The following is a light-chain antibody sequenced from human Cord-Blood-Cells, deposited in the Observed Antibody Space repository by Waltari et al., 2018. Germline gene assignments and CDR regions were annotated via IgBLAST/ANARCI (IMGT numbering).Light chain of an antibody. CDR1: NIGSKS. Sequence: SYVLTQPPSVSVAPGKTARITCGGNNIGSKSVHWYQQKPGQAPVLVVYEDSDRPSGIPGRFAGSNSGNTATLTISRVEAGYEADYYGQVWDSSSDHVVFGGGTKLTVL. J-gene: IGLJ2*01. CDR3: QVWDSSSDHVV. V-gene: IGLV3-21*03. CDR2: EDS.